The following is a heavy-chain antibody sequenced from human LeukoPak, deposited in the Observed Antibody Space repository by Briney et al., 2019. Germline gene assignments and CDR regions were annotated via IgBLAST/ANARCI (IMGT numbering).Heavy chain of an antibody. V-gene: IGHV1-8*01. CDR2: MNPNSGNT. CDR3: ARGVRHCSGGSCYVYYMDV. J-gene: IGHJ6*03. Sequence: IXWVRQATGQGLEWMGWMNPNSGNTGYAQKFQGRVTMTRNTSISTAYMELSSLRSEDTAVYYCARGVRHCSGGSCYVYYMDVWGKGTTVTVSS. D-gene: IGHD2-15*01.